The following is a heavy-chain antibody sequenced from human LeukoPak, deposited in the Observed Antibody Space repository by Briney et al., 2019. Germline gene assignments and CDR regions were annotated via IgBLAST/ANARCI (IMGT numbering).Heavy chain of an antibody. CDR3: AAGITLVRGGTFDI. Sequence: PGGSLRLSCAASGFTFSGFIIHWVRQAPGKGLEWIGRVTSKTNSYATAYAASVNGRFTVSRDDSKKTAYLQMNSLKTEDTAVYYCAAGITLVRGGTFDIWGQGTMVIVSS. CDR2: VTSKTNSYAT. V-gene: IGHV3-73*01. J-gene: IGHJ3*02. D-gene: IGHD3-10*01. CDR1: GFTFSGFI.